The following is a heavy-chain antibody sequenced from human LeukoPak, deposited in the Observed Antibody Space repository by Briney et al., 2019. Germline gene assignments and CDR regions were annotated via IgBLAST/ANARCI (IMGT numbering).Heavy chain of an antibody. CDR3: ARALGYSYGYAVDY. J-gene: IGHJ4*02. CDR2: ISSSSGTI. D-gene: IGHD5-18*01. CDR1: GFIFSNYN. Sequence: GGSLRLSCAASGFIFSNYNMNWVRQTPGKGLEWLSYISSSSGTIYYADSVKGRFTISGDNAKNSLYLQMKSLRAEATAVYYCARALGYSYGYAVDYWGQGTLVTVSS. V-gene: IGHV3-48*01.